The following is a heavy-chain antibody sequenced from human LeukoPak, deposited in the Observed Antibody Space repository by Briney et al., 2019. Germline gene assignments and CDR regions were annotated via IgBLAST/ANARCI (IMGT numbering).Heavy chain of an antibody. V-gene: IGHV3-66*01. J-gene: IGHJ4*02. D-gene: IGHD4-17*01. Sequence: PGGSLRLSCAASGFTVSSNYMSWVRQAPGKGLEWVSVIYSGGSTYYADSVKGRFTISRDNSKHTPYLQMNSLRAEDTAVYYCARESPHYGHFFDYWGQATLLAVSS. CDR2: IYSGGST. CDR3: ARESPHYGHFFDY. CDR1: GFTVSSNY.